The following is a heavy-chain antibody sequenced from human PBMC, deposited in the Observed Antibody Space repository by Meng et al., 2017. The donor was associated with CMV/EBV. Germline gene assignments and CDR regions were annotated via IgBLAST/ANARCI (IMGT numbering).Heavy chain of an antibody. CDR2: INLSGST. CDR3: ARGRSGYCSGGSCYSDY. J-gene: IGHJ4*02. CDR1: GGSFSGYY. D-gene: IGHD2-15*01. Sequence: SETLSLTCAVYGGSFSGYYWSWSRQPPGKGLEWIGEINLSGSTNYNPSLKSRVTISVDTSKNQSSLKLSSVTAADTAVYYCARGRSGYCSGGSCYSDYWGQGTLVTVSS. V-gene: IGHV4-34*01.